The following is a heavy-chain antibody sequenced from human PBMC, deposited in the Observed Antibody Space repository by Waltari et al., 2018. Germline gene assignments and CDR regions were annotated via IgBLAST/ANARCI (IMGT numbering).Heavy chain of an antibody. CDR2: IYHSGST. V-gene: IGHV4-38-2*01. D-gene: IGHD3-10*01. CDR1: GYSISSGYY. Sequence: QVQLQESGPVLVKPSETLSLTCAVSGYSISSGYYWGWIRQPPGKGLEWIGSIYHSGSTYYNPSLKSRVTISVDTSKNQFSLKLSSVTAADTAVYYCARGREGEDYWGQETLVTVSS. CDR3: ARGREGEDY. J-gene: IGHJ4*02.